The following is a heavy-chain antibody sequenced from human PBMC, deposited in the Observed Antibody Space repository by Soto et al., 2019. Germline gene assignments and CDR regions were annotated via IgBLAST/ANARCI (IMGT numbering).Heavy chain of an antibody. CDR2: IDPSDSYT. D-gene: IGHD5-12*01. J-gene: IGHJ4*02. CDR3: AMLSGYDFGLYFDY. Sequence: GESLKISCTGSGYSVTSYLSSWVRQMPGKGLEWMGRIDPSDSYTNYSPSFQGHVTISADKSISTAYLQWSSLKASDTAMYYCAMLSGYDFGLYFDYWGQGTLVTVSS. V-gene: IGHV5-10-1*01. CDR1: GYSVTSYL.